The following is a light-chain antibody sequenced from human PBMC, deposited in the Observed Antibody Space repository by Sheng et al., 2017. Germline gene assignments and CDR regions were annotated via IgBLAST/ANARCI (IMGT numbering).Light chain of an antibody. CDR3: GTWENSLRVWV. V-gene: IGLV1-51*02. CDR1: SSNIGVNY. Sequence: QSVLTQPPSVSAAPGQTVTISCSGGSSNIGVNYVSWYQRLPRAAPKLLIYEDNRRPSGIPDRFSGSKSGSSATLGITGLQTGDEAEYYCGTWENSLRVWVFGGGTQLTVL. CDR2: EDN. J-gene: IGLJ2*01.